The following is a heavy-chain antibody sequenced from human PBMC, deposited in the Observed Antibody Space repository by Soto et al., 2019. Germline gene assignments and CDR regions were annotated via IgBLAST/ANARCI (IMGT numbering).Heavy chain of an antibody. CDR1: GFTFSSYS. J-gene: IGHJ4*02. D-gene: IGHD1-26*01. CDR2: ISSNSRSI. V-gene: IGHV3-48*02. Sequence: EVQLVESGGGLVQPGGSLRLSCVASGFTFSSYSMNWVRQAPGKGLEWVSYISSNSRSIHHADSMKGRSTISRDNAKNSLYLQMNSLRDEDTAVYDCASDVAWAFDYWGQGPLLTVSP. CDR3: ASDVAWAFDY.